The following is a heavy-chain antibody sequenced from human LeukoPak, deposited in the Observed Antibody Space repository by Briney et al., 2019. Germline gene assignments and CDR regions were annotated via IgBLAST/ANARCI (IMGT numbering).Heavy chain of an antibody. CDR3: AALVAGATTSGYFDY. D-gene: IGHD6-6*01. Sequence: PSETLSLTCAVSGGSISSYYWSWMRQPPGQGLEWIGYIYYSGSTNYNPSLKSRVTISVDTSKNQFSLKLSSVTAADTAVYYCAALVAGATTSGYFDYWGQGTLVTVSS. J-gene: IGHJ4*02. V-gene: IGHV4-59*01. CDR1: GGSISSYY. CDR2: IYYSGST.